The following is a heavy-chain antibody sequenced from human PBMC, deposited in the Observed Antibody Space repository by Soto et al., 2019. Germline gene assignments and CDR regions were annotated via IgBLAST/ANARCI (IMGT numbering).Heavy chain of an antibody. CDR2: INPSGGST. CDR3: ATVGHYGGTRPYYYYGMDV. V-gene: IGHV1-46*03. CDR1: GYTFTSYY. J-gene: IGHJ6*02. D-gene: IGHD4-17*01. Sequence: GASVKVSCKASGYTFTSYYMHWVRQAPGQGLEWMGIINPSGGSTSYAQKFQGRVTMTRDTSTSTVYMELSSLRSEDTAVYYCATVGHYGGTRPYYYYGMDVWGQGTTVTVSS.